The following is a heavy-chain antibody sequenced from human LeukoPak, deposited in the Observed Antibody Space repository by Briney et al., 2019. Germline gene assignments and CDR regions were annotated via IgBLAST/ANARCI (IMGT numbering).Heavy chain of an antibody. V-gene: IGHV4-34*01. D-gene: IGHD6-19*01. Sequence: SETLSLTCAVYGESFSGFYWSWSREPPGKGLEWMGEINHSGSTNYNPSLKSRVTISVDTSKNQFSLKLNSVTAADTAVFYCARGGFGSGWSYFDYWGQGTLVTVSS. CDR2: INHSGST. CDR3: ARGGFGSGWSYFDY. CDR1: GESFSGFY. J-gene: IGHJ4*02.